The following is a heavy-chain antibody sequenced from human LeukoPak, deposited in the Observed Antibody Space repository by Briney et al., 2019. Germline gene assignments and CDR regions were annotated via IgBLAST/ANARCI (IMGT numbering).Heavy chain of an antibody. CDR1: GFTFSSYG. Sequence: GGSLRLSCAASGFTFSSYGMHWVRQAPGKGLEWVSVIYSGGSTYYADSVKGRFTISRDNSKNTPYPQLNSLRAEDTAVYCCTKSSTSSWIFDYWGQGTLVTVSS. D-gene: IGHD6-13*01. J-gene: IGHJ4*02. V-gene: IGHV3-NL1*01. CDR2: IYSGGST. CDR3: TKSSTSSWIFDY.